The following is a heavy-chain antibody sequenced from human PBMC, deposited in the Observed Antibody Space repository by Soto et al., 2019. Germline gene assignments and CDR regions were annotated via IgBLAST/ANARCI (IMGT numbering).Heavy chain of an antibody. CDR1: GFTFDDYA. CDR3: AKAEVVKTDWSGGSCYSGAFDN. J-gene: IGHJ3*02. CDR2: IYWNGDSM. D-gene: IGHD2-15*01. Sequence: GGSLRLSCAASGFTFDDYAMHWVRQAPGMGLEWVSGIYWNGDSMVYADSVKGRFTISRDNAKNSLYLQMNSLRPEDTALYYCAKAEVVKTDWSGGSCYSGAFDNWGQGTMVTVSS. V-gene: IGHV3-9*01.